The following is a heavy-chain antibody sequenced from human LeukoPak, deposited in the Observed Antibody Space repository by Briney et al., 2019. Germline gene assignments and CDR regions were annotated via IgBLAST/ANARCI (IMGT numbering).Heavy chain of an antibody. CDR1: GFALSNYW. V-gene: IGHV3-7*01. CDR3: ARDPFDL. J-gene: IGHJ5*02. CDR2: IKQGGSDK. Sequence: GGSLRLSCEASGFALSNYWMTWVRQAPGKGLEWVATIKQGGSDKFYVDSVKGRFTISGDNAKNSLFLEMNSLRVEDTAVYYCARDPFDLWGQGTRVTVSS.